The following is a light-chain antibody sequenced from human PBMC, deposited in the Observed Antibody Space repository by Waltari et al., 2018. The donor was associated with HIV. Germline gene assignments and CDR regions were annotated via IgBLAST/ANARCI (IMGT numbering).Light chain of an antibody. V-gene: IGLV3-21*02. CDR1: NIGRKS. CDR2: DDS. J-gene: IGLJ2*01. Sequence: SYVLTQPPSVSVAPGPTARITCGGSNIGRKSVPWYQQMPGQAPVLVVYDDSDRPSGILERFSGSNSGNTATLTISRVEAGDEADYYCQVWDSSSDHPVFGGGTKLTVL. CDR3: QVWDSSSDHPV.